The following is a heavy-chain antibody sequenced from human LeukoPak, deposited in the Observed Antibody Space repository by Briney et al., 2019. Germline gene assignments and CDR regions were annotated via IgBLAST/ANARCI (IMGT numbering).Heavy chain of an antibody. J-gene: IGHJ4*02. CDR2: INPNDGGT. CDR3: ARESPYSSSWFDN. Sequence: ASVKVSCKASGYTFTDYYLHWVRQAPGQGLEWMGWINPNDGGTNYAQKFQGRVTMTTDTSITTAYMDLNRLRSDDTAVYYCARESPYSSSWFDNWGQGTLVTVPS. V-gene: IGHV1-2*02. D-gene: IGHD6-13*01. CDR1: GYTFTDYY.